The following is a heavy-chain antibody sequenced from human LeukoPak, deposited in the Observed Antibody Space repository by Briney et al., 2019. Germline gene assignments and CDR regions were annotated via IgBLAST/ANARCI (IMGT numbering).Heavy chain of an antibody. V-gene: IGHV3-7*01. CDR2: LDQSGSQK. CDR1: GFTFNRSW. CDR3: AIWTSGNY. D-gene: IGHD1-1*01. J-gene: IGHJ4*02. Sequence: GGSLRLSCAASGFTFNRSWMNWVRQAPGKGLEWVANLDQSGSQKRYVDSVKGRFIISKDNPGASLYLDMYSLRAEDTAIYYCAIWTSGNYWGQGTLVTVSS.